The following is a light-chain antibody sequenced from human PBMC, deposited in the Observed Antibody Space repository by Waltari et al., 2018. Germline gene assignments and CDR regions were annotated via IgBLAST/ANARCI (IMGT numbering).Light chain of an antibody. Sequence: EIVLTQSPGTVSLSPGDRATFSCWASQSVSTYLAWSQQKPGQAPRLLIYHASTRATGIPDRFSGSGSGTDFSLTISRLEPEDFAMYYCHQYVESPATLGQGTKVEIK. CDR1: QSVSTY. CDR3: HQYVESPAT. CDR2: HAS. J-gene: IGKJ1*01. V-gene: IGKV3-20*01.